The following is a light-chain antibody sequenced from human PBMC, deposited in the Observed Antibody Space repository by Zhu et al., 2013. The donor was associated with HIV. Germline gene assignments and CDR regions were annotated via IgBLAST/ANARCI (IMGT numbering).Light chain of an antibody. Sequence: EVVLTQSPGTLSVSPGERATLSCRASQSETNNKIAWYQQKPGQSPRLLIYDASNRATGIPDKFTGSGSGTDFTLTITRLAPEDSAVYYCQQYATSPLFGQGTKLQIK. CDR3: QQYATSPL. V-gene: IGKV3-20*01. CDR2: DAS. J-gene: IGKJ2*01. CDR1: QSETNNK.